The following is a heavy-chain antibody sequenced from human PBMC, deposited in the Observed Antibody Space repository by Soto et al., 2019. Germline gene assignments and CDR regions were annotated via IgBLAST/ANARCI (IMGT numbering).Heavy chain of an antibody. Sequence: ASVKVSCKASGGTFSSYAISWVRQAPGQGLEWMGGIIPIFGTANYAQKFQGRVTITADESTSTAYMELSSLRSEDTAVYYCARDSYYYGSGSYRGWGIDYWGQGTLVPVSS. J-gene: IGHJ4*02. V-gene: IGHV1-69*13. CDR2: IIPIFGTA. CDR3: ARDSYYYGSGSYRGWGIDY. CDR1: GGTFSSYA. D-gene: IGHD3-10*01.